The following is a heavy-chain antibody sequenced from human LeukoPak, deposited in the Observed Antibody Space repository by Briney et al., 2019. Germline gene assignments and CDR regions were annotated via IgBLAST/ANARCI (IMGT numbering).Heavy chain of an antibody. D-gene: IGHD3-22*01. CDR1: GYTFTSYA. V-gene: IGHV7-4-1*02. CDR3: ASEYYDYAFDI. Sequence: ASVKVSCKASGYTFTSYAMNWVRRAPGQGLEWMGWINTNTGNPTYAQGFTGRFVFSLDTSVSTAYLQISSLKAEDTAVYYCASEYYDYAFDIWGQGTMVTVSS. CDR2: INTNTGNP. J-gene: IGHJ3*02.